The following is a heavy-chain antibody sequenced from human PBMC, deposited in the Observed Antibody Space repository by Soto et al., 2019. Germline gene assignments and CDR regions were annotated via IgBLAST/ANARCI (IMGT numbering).Heavy chain of an antibody. V-gene: IGHV1-18*01. CDR2: ISAYNGNT. J-gene: IGHJ5*02. D-gene: IGHD2-21*02. CDR3: ARNPLRKVVVTPVVGFDP. CDR1: GYTFTSYG. Sequence: ASVKVSCKASGYTFTSYGISWVRRAPGQGLEWMGWISAYNGNTNYAQKLQGRVTMTTDTSTSTAYMELRSLRSDDTAVYYCARNPLRKVVVTPVVGFDPWGQGTLVTVSS.